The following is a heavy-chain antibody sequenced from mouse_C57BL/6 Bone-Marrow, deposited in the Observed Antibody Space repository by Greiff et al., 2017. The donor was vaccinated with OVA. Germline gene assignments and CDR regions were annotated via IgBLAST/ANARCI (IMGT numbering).Heavy chain of an antibody. CDR3: ARDYYGHFDY. J-gene: IGHJ2*01. D-gene: IGHD1-2*01. CDR1: GYTFTSYG. Sequence: QVQPQQPGAELARPGASVKLSCKASGYTFTSYGISWVKQRTGQGLEWIGEIYPRSGNTYYNEKFKGKATLTADKSSSTAYMELRSLTSEDSAVYFCARDYYGHFDYWGQGTTLTVSS. V-gene: IGHV1-81*01. CDR2: IYPRSGNT.